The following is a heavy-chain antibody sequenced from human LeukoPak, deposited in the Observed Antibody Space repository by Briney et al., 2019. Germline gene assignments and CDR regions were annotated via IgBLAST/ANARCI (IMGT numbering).Heavy chain of an antibody. CDR2: TNPNSGNT. V-gene: IGHV1-8*01. CDR1: GYTFTSYD. J-gene: IGHJ6*02. D-gene: IGHD3-10*01. Sequence: ASVKVSCKASGYTFTSYDINWVRQATGQGLEWMGWTNPNSGNTGYAQKFQGRVTMTRNTSISTAYMELSSLRSEDTAVYYCARVPPLLWFGENYYYYGMDVWGQGTTVTVSS. CDR3: ARVPPLLWFGENYYYYGMDV.